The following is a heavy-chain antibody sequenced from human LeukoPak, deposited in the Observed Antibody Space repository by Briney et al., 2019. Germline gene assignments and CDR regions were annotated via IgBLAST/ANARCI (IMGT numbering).Heavy chain of an antibody. D-gene: IGHD1-26*01. CDR1: GFTFSSSA. Sequence: GGSLRLSRAASGFTFSSSAMNWVRQAPGKGLEWVSVISGSGGSTYYADSVKGRLTISRDTSKNTLYLQVNSLRAEDTAIYYCAKEHYSGSYYDYWGQGTLVTVSS. CDR3: AKEHYSGSYYDY. V-gene: IGHV3-23*01. J-gene: IGHJ4*02. CDR2: ISGSGGST.